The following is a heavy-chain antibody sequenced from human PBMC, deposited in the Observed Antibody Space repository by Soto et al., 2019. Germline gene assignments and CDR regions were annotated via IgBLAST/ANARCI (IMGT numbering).Heavy chain of an antibody. CDR1: GFTFSSYG. CDR2: IWYDGSNK. D-gene: IGHD2-15*01. Sequence: QPGGSLRLSCAASGFTFSSYGMHWVRQSPGKGLEWVAVIWYDGSNKFYADSVKGRFTVSRDNSKDTLSLQMNSLRADGTAVYYCARDLTARYIVVEAPTLDYWGQGTLVTVSS. J-gene: IGHJ4*02. V-gene: IGHV3-33*01. CDR3: ARDLTARYIVVEAPTLDY.